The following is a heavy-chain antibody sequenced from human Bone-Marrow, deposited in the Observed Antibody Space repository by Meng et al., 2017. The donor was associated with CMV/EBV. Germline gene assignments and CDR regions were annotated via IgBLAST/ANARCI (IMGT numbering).Heavy chain of an antibody. J-gene: IGHJ6*02. CDR3: ARDAPGEWYQLLYPCGSYGYYYYGMDV. CDR1: GYTFTGNY. Sequence: ASVKVSCKASGYTFTGNYMHWVLQAPGQRLEWMGWINPNSGGTNYAQKFQGRVTMTRDTSISTAYMELSRLRSDDTAVYYCARDAPGEWYQLLYPCGSYGYYYYGMDVWGQGTTVTVSS. D-gene: IGHD2-2*02. CDR2: INPNSGGT. V-gene: IGHV1-2*02.